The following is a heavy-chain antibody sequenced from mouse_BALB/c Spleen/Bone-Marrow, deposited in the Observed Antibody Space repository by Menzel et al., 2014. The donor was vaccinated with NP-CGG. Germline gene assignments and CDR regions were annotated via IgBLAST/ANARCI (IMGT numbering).Heavy chain of an antibody. CDR1: GFSLTNYG. CDR2: IWRGGDT. CDR3: AISRYEGAMDY. Sequence: VKLEESGPGLVQPSQSLSITCTVSGFSLTNYGVHWVRQSPGKGLEWLGVIWRGGDTDYNAAFMSRLNITKDNPESQVFFKMNSLQGDDTAIYYCAISRYEGAMDYWGQGTSVTVSS. V-gene: IGHV2-5*01. D-gene: IGHD2-14*01. J-gene: IGHJ4*01.